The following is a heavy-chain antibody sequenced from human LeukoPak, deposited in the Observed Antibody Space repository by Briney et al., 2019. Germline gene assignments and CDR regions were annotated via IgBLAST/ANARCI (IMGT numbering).Heavy chain of an antibody. J-gene: IGHJ3*01. D-gene: IGHD2/OR15-2a*01. CDR1: GFAFNNHL. CDR3: ARLEHFQSTAFPV. V-gene: IGHV3-64*01. Sequence: PGGSLRLSCETSGFAFNNHLMHWVRQAPGKGLEYVAAITGNGGSTSYATSVKGRFTVSRDNSKNTLFLQMGSLRAEDTAVYYCARLEHFQSTAFPVWGQGTMVTVSS. CDR2: ITGNGGST.